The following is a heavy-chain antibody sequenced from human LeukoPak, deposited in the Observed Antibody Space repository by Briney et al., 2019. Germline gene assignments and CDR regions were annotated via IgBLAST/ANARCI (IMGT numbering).Heavy chain of an antibody. CDR3: AKDLSMVFAAFNI. CDR2: ISGDGATT. CDR1: GFTFDEYA. J-gene: IGHJ3*02. V-gene: IGHV3-43*02. Sequence: GGSLRLSCAASGFTFDEYAIHWVRQAPGKGLEWVSPISGDGATTYYAASVKGRFTISRDNNKNFLYLQMNNLGTEDTALYYCAKDLSMVFAAFNIWGQGTLVTASS. D-gene: IGHD3/OR15-3a*01.